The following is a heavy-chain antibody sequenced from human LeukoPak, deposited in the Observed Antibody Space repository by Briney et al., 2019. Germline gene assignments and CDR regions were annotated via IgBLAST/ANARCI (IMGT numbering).Heavy chain of an antibody. V-gene: IGHV3-23*01. CDR3: AKGYYSNYEFYFDY. Sequence: GGSLRLSCAASGFSFSSYDMSWVRQAPGKGLEWVSAISGSGGSTYYADSVKGRFTISRDNSKNMLYLQMNSLRAEDTAVFYCAKGYYSNYEFYFDYWGQGTLVTVSS. J-gene: IGHJ4*02. CDR1: GFSFSSYD. D-gene: IGHD4-11*01. CDR2: ISGSGGST.